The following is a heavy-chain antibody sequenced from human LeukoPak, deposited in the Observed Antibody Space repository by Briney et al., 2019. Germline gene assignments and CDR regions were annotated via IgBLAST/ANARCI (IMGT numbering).Heavy chain of an antibody. D-gene: IGHD3-10*01. CDR3: AKYYYGSGSSPFDY. CDR1: GYTFTGYY. Sequence: ASVKVSCKASGYTFTGYYMHWVRQAPGHGLEWMGWINPNSGGTNYAQKFQGRVTMTRDTSISTAYMELSRLRSDDTAVYYCAKYYYGSGSSPFDYWGQRTLVTVSS. CDR2: INPNSGGT. J-gene: IGHJ4*01. V-gene: IGHV1-2*02.